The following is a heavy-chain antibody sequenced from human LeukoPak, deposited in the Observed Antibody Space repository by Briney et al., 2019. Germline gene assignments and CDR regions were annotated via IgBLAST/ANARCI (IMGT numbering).Heavy chain of an antibody. D-gene: IGHD3-9*01. Sequence: SVKVSCKASGGTFSSYAISWVRQAPGQGLEWMGGIIPIFGTANYAQKFQGRVTITADKSTSTAYMELSSLRSEDTAVYYCARSPLRYFDWFAWFDPWGQGTLVTVSS. CDR3: ARSPLRYFDWFAWFDP. V-gene: IGHV1-69*06. J-gene: IGHJ5*02. CDR1: GGTFSSYA. CDR2: IIPIFGTA.